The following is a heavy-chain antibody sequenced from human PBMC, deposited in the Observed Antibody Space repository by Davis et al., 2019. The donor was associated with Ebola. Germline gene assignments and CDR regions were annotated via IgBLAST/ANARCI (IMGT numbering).Heavy chain of an antibody. V-gene: IGHV5-51*01. CDR3: ARPGYSSTWYRGDAFDI. CDR1: GYSFTSYW. Sequence: GESLKISCKGSGYSFTSYWIGWVRQMPGKGLEWMGIIYPGDSDTRYSPSFQGQVTISADKSISTAYLQWSSLKASDTAIYYCARPGYSSTWYRGDAFDIWGQGTMVTVSS. D-gene: IGHD6-13*01. CDR2: IYPGDSDT. J-gene: IGHJ3*02.